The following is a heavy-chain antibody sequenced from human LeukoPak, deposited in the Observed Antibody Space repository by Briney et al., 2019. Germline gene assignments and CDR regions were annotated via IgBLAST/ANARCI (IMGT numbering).Heavy chain of an antibody. J-gene: IGHJ4*02. CDR3: ARVGERASRYFDY. CDR2: IYYSGST. D-gene: IGHD3-10*01. CDR1: GGSISSYY. Sequence: SETLSLTCTVSGGSISSYYWSWIRQPPGKGLEWIGYIYYSGSTNYNPSPKSRVTISVDTSKNQFSLKLSSVTAADTAVYYCARVGERASRYFDYWGQGTLVTVSS. V-gene: IGHV4-59*01.